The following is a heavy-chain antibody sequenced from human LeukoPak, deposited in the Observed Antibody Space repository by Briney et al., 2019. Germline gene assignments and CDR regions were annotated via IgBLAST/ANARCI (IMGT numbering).Heavy chain of an antibody. CDR2: IRYDGTYK. V-gene: IGHV3-30*02. CDR1: GFTFSAYG. Sequence: GGSLRLSCAASGFTFSAYGMHWVRQAPGKGLEWVAFIRYDGTYKTYADSVKGRFTSSRDNSKNTLLLQMNSLRAEDTAVYYCAKDAEPSYSSGWYDYLDSWGQGTLVTVSS. CDR3: AKDAEPSYSSGWYDYLDS. J-gene: IGHJ4*02. D-gene: IGHD6-19*01.